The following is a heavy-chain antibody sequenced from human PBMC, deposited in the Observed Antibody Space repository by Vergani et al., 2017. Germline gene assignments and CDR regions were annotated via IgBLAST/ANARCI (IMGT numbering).Heavy chain of an antibody. Sequence: QVQLVESGGGVVQPGRSLRLSCAASGFTFSSYGMHWVRQAPGKGLEWVAVIWYDGSNKYYADSVKGRFTISRDNSKNTLYLQMNSLRAEDTAVYYCAKSGRGCSSTSCYYFDYWGQGTLVTVSS. V-gene: IGHV3-33*06. CDR3: AKSGRGCSSTSCYYFDY. CDR2: IWYDGSNK. D-gene: IGHD2-2*01. CDR1: GFTFSSYG. J-gene: IGHJ4*02.